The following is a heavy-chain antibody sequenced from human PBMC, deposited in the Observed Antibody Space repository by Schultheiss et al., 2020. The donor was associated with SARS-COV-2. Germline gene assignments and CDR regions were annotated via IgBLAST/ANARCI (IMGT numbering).Heavy chain of an antibody. CDR1: GFTVSSNY. CDR3: ARRELYSPFDY. J-gene: IGHJ4*02. D-gene: IGHD3-10*01. CDR2: INSDGSST. V-gene: IGHV3-74*01. Sequence: GGSLRLSCVASGFTVSSNYMSWVRQAPGKGLEWVSRINSDGSSTSYADSVKGRFTISRDNAKNTLYLQMNSLRAEDTAVYYCARRELYSPFDYWGQGTLVTVSS.